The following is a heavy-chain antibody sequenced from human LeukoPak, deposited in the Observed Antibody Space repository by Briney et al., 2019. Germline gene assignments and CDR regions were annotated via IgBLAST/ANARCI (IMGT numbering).Heavy chain of an antibody. J-gene: IGHJ4*02. D-gene: IGHD3-3*01. CDR2: ISGRGDTT. V-gene: IGHV3-23*01. CDR1: GFTFSNYG. CDR3: ARGYDFWSGYWSHSDY. Sequence: GGSLRLSCAGSGFTFSNYGMTWVRQAPGKGLEWVSAISGRGDTTRYGESVKGRFTVPRDNSKNTLYLQMGSLRAEDMAVYYCARGYDFWSGYWSHSDYWGQGTLVTVSS.